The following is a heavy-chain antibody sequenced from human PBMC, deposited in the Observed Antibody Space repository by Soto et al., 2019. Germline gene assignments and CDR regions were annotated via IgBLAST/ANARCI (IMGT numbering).Heavy chain of an antibody. CDR2: IYYTGTT. J-gene: IGHJ6*02. D-gene: IGHD3-16*01. V-gene: IGHV4-61*01. CDR1: GDSVNSGNYY. CDR3: ARDAKVHTSLGGYYYYNLDV. Sequence: QVQLQESGPGLVKPSETLSLTYTVSGDSVNSGNYYWTWIRQPPWKRLEWIGHIYYTGTTNYSPSLKSRVTISIVTSKNQFSLKLSSVTAADRAVYYCARDAKVHTSLGGYYYYNLDVWGQGSTVTVSS.